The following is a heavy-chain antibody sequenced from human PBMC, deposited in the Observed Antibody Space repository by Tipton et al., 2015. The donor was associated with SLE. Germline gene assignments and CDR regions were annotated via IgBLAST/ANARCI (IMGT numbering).Heavy chain of an antibody. V-gene: IGHV4-34*01. CDR2: IKHSGIT. D-gene: IGHD4-11*01. Sequence: TLSLTCAVYGGSFSGYNWNWIRQSPEKGLEWIGEIKHSGITNFNPSLESRVTISIDTSKNQFSLRLTSVTAADTAVYYCARGDGTTDYWGQGPLVTVSS. CDR3: ARGDGTTDY. CDR1: GGSFSGYN. J-gene: IGHJ4*02.